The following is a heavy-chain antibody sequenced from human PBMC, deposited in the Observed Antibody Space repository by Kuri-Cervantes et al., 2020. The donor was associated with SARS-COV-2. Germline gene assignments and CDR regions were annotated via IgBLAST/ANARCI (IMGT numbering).Heavy chain of an antibody. CDR2: ISAYNGNT. J-gene: IGHJ6*02. D-gene: IGHD2-15*01. V-gene: IGHV1-18*01. Sequence: ASVKVSCKASGYTFTSYGISWVRQAPGQGLEWMGWISAYNGNTNYAQKFQGRVTITADESTSTAYMELSSLRSEDTAVYYCARSGWSKKHGYYYYYGMDVWGQGTTVTVSS. CDR1: GYTFTSYG. CDR3: ARSGWSKKHGYYYYYGMDV.